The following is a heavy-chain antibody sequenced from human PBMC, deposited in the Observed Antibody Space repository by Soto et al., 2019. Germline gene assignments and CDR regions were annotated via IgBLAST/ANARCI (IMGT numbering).Heavy chain of an antibody. Sequence: SETLSLTCTVSGGSISSGEYYWTWIRQPPGKGLECIGYIYHSRSTYYNPSLKSRVTISVDRSKNQFSLKLSSVTAADTAVYYCARGPPLGYWGQGTLVTVSS. V-gene: IGHV4-30-2*01. J-gene: IGHJ4*02. CDR3: ARGPPLGY. CDR2: IYHSRST. CDR1: GGSISSGEYY.